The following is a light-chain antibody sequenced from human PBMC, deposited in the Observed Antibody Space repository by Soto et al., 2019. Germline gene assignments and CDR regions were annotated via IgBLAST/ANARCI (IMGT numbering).Light chain of an antibody. Sequence: EIVLTQSPGTLSLSPGERATLSCRASQGLTSSFLAWYQQKPGQAPRLLIYGASSRATGIPDRFSGSGSGTDFTLTINRLEPEDFAVYYCQRYGSSQFTFGPGTKVDIK. CDR2: GAS. CDR1: QGLTSSF. V-gene: IGKV3-20*01. CDR3: QRYGSSQFT. J-gene: IGKJ3*01.